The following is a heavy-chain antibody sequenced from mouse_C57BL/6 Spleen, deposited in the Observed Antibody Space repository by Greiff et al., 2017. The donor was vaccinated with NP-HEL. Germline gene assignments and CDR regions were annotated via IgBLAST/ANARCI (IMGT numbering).Heavy chain of an antibody. J-gene: IGHJ2*01. V-gene: IGHV1-50*01. D-gene: IGHD1-1*02. CDR2: IDPSDSYT. Sequence: QVQLKQPGAELVKPGASVKLSCKASGYTFTSYWMQWVKQRPGQGLEWIGEIDPSDSYTNYNQKFKGKATLTVDTSSSTAYMQLSSLTSEDSAVYYCARWNYGPYFDYWGQGTTLTVSS. CDR3: ARWNYGPYFDY. CDR1: GYTFTSYW.